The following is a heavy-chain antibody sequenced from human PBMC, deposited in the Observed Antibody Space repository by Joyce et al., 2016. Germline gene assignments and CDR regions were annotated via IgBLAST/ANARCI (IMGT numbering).Heavy chain of an antibody. Sequence: EVQLVESGGGLVQPGGSLRLSGEASGFTFSNYWMHWVRQGPGKGLVWVSRINSDGSTTNYADSVKGRFTSSRDNAKNTLYLQMNSLRDEDTAVYHCARSLYSGSQQDYWGQGTLVTVSS. CDR1: GFTFSNYW. V-gene: IGHV3-74*01. D-gene: IGHD1-26*01. J-gene: IGHJ4*02. CDR3: ARSLYSGSQQDY. CDR2: INSDGSTT.